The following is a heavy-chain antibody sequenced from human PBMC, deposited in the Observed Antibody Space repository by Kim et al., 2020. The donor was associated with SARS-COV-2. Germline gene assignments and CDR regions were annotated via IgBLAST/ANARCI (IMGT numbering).Heavy chain of an antibody. CDR2: ISWNSGSI. V-gene: IGHV3-9*01. D-gene: IGHD3-3*01. CDR3: AKDTIFGVVITLGGFDY. CDR1: GFTFDDYA. J-gene: IGHJ4*02. Sequence: GGSLRLSCAASGFTFDDYAMHWVRQAPGTGLEWVSGISWNSGSIGSADSVKGRFTISRDNAQNSLYLQMNSLRAEATALYYCAKDTIFGVVITLGGFDYWGQGTLVTASS.